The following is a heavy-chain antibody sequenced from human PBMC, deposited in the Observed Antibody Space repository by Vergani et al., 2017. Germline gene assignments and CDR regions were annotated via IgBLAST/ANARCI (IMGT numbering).Heavy chain of an antibody. CDR1: GGSISTYY. Sequence: QVQLQESGPGLVKPSETLSLTCTVSGGSISTYYWSWIRQPPGKGLEWIGYISYSGSTNYNPSLKSRVTISVDTSKNQFSLKLRSVTAADTAVYYCARAEPGEWELPYYFDYWGQGTLVTVSS. D-gene: IGHD1-26*01. CDR2: ISYSGST. V-gene: IGHV4-59*01. J-gene: IGHJ4*02. CDR3: ARAEPGEWELPYYFDY.